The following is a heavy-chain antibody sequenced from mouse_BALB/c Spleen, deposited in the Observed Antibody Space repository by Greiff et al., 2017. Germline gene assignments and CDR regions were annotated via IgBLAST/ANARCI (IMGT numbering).Heavy chain of an antibody. CDR3: ARLYSYFDY. J-gene: IGHJ2*01. Sequence: EVQLQESGGGLVQPGGSLRLSCATSGFTFTDYYMSWVRQPPGKALEWLGFIRNKANGYTTEYSASVKGRFTISRDNSQSILYLQMNTLRAEDSATCDCARLYSYFDYWGQGTTLTVSS. D-gene: IGHD2-12*01. CDR2: IRNKANGYTT. CDR1: GFTFTDYY. V-gene: IGHV7-3*02.